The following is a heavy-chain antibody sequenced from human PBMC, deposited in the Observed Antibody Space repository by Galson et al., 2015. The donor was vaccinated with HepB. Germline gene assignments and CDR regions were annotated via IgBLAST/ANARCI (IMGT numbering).Heavy chain of an antibody. CDR1: GFTFSDHY. J-gene: IGHJ4*02. CDR2: TRNKANSYTT. CDR3: TRASSAYLVD. D-gene: IGHD3-22*01. Sequence: SLRLSCAASGFTFSDHYMDWVRQAPGKGLEWVGRTRNKANSYTTEYAASVQGRFTISRDDSKNSLYLQMNSLKTEDTAVYYCTRASSAYLVDWGQGTLVTVSS. V-gene: IGHV3-72*01.